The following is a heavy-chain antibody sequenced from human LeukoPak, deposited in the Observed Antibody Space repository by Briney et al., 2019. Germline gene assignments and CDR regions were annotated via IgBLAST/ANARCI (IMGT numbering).Heavy chain of an antibody. CDR3: ARAFRITMVRGVNNWFDP. D-gene: IGHD3-10*01. V-gene: IGHV1-2*02. CDR2: INPNSGGT. CDR1: GYTFTGYY. J-gene: IGHJ5*02. Sequence: ASVKVSCKASGYTFTGYYMHWVRQAPGQGLEWMGWINPNSGGTNYAQKFQGRVTMTRDTSISTAYMELSRLRSDDTAVYYCARAFRITMVRGVNNWFDPWGQGTLVTVSS.